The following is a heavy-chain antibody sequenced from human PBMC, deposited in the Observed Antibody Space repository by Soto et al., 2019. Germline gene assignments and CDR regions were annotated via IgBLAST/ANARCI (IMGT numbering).Heavy chain of an antibody. V-gene: IGHV1-69*04. CDR2: IIPILGIA. Sequence: SVKVSCKASGGTFSSYTISWVRQAPGQGLEWMGRIIPILGIANYAQKFQGRVTITADKSTSTAYMELSSLRSEDTAVYYCARERHPYYYDSSGYYAFDYWGQGTLVTVSS. CDR1: GGTFSSYT. CDR3: ARERHPYYYDSSGYYAFDY. D-gene: IGHD3-22*01. J-gene: IGHJ4*02.